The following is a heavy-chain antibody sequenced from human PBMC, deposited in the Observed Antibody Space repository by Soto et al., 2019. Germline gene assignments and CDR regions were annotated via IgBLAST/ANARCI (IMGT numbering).Heavy chain of an antibody. Sequence: SETLSLTCAVSGGSISSSNWWSWVRQPPGKGLEWIGEIYHSGSTNYNPSLKSRVTISVDKSKNQFSLKLSSVTAADTAVYYCARDLNYGSGSYYNVGPWGQGTLVTVS. CDR1: GGSISSSNW. CDR3: ARDLNYGSGSYYNVGP. J-gene: IGHJ5*02. CDR2: IYHSGST. V-gene: IGHV4-4*02. D-gene: IGHD3-10*01.